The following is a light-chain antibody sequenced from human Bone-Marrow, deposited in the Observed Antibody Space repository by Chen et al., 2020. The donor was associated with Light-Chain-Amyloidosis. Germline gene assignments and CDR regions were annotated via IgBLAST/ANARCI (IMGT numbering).Light chain of an antibody. V-gene: IGLV2-23*02. CDR2: ELS. J-gene: IGLJ3*02. Sequence: HSALPPPASASGSPGPAITISCTGTSSDVGSYNRDSWYQQPPGKALKLMIYELSRRPSGASNRFSGSKSGNTASLIICGLQAEDEADYCCCSDAGSSTFEVFGGGTKLTVL. CDR3: CSDAGSSTFEV. CDR1: SSDVGSYNR.